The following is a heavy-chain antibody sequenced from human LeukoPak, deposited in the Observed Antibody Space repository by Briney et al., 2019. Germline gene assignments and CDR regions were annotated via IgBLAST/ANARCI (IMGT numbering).Heavy chain of an antibody. D-gene: IGHD6-13*01. CDR2: IYSSGRT. V-gene: IGHV4-4*07. CDR3: ARSRIAAALVN. CDR1: GGSISSYY. J-gene: IGHJ4*02. Sequence: SETLSLTCTVSGGSISSYYWSWMRQPAREGLEWIGRIYSSGRTNYNASLKSRVTMSVDTFRNQFSLKLSSVTAADTAVYYCARSRIAAALVNWGQGTLVTVSS.